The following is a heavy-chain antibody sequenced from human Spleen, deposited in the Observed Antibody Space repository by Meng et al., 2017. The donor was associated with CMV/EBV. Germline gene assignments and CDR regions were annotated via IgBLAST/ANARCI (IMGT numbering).Heavy chain of an antibody. CDR2: ISAYNGNT. V-gene: IGHV1-18*01. Sequence: YTFTSYGISWVRQAPGQGLEWMGWISAYNGNTNYAQKLQGRVTMTTDTSTSTAYMELGSLRSDDTAVYYCARGHSSGYYYTRQYFQHWGQGSLVTVSS. J-gene: IGHJ1*01. CDR1: YTFTSYG. CDR3: ARGHSSGYYYTRQYFQH. D-gene: IGHD3-22*01.